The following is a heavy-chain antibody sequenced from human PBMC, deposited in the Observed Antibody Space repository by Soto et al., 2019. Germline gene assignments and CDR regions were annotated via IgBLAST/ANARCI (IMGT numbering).Heavy chain of an antibody. Sequence: QVQLVQSGAEVKKPGSSVKVSCKASGGTFSSYSISWVRQAPGLGLEWMGRIIPILGIANYAQKFQGRVTITADKSTSTAYMELSSLRSEDTAVYYCASSSRVLLDYWGQGTLVTVSS. CDR3: ASSSRVLLDY. D-gene: IGHD3-10*01. J-gene: IGHJ4*02. CDR1: GGTFSSYS. CDR2: IIPILGIA. V-gene: IGHV1-69*02.